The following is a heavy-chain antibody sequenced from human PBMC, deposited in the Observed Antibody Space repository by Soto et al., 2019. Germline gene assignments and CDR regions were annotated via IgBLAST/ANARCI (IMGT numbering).Heavy chain of an antibody. J-gene: IGHJ6*02. CDR3: ARDSYGMDV. CDR1: GITLSTYA. V-gene: IGHV3-30-3*01. Sequence: QVQLVESGGGVVQPGRSLRLSCEGSGITLSTYALHWVRQAPGKGLEWVAVISYDGSKQNYTDSVKGRFSISRDNSKNTLDRQRNSLRGEDTAVYYCARDSYGMDVWGQGTTVTVSS. CDR2: ISYDGSKQ.